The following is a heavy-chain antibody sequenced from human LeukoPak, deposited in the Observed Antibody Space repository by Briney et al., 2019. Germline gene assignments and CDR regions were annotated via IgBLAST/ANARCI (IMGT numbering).Heavy chain of an antibody. CDR1: GGSISSYY. D-gene: IGHD6-13*01. CDR3: ARRRFSGYSSSWLFDY. Sequence: SETLSLTCTVSGGSISSYYWSWIRQPPGKGLEWIGYIYYSGSTNYNPSLKSRVTISVDTSKNQFSLKLSSVTAADTAVYYCARRRFSGYSSSWLFDYWGQGTLVTVSS. CDR2: IYYSGST. V-gene: IGHV4-59*12. J-gene: IGHJ4*02.